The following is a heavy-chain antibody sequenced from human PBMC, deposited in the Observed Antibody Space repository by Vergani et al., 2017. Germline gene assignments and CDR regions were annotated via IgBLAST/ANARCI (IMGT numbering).Heavy chain of an antibody. CDR2: IYTSGST. J-gene: IGHJ4*02. V-gene: IGHV4-61*02. D-gene: IGHD4-23*01. Sequence: QVQLQESGPGLVKPSETLSLTCTVSGGSISSGSYYWSWIRQPAGKGLEWIGRIYTSGSTNYNPSLKSRVTISVDTSKNQFSLKLSSVTAADTAVYYCARDYGGTFDCWGQGTLVTVSS. CDR1: GGSISSGSYY. CDR3: ARDYGGTFDC.